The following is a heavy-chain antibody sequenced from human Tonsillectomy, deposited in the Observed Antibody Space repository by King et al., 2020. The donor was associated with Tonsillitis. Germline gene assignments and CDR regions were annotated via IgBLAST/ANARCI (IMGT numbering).Heavy chain of an antibody. CDR3: ARGHLLVDSSGGIDY. CDR2: MNPNSGNT. CDR1: GYTFTNYD. V-gene: IGHV1-8*02. D-gene: IGHD3-22*01. J-gene: IGHJ4*02. Sequence: VQLVESGAEVKKPGASVKVSCKASGYTFTNYDINWVRQATGQGLEWMGWMNPNSGNTGYAQKFQGGVTMTRNTSISTAYMELSSLRSEDTAVYYCARGHLLVDSSGGIDYWGQGTLVTVS.